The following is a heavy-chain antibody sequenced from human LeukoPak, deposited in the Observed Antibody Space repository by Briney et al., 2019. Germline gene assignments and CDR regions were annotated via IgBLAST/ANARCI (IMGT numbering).Heavy chain of an antibody. D-gene: IGHD3-22*01. V-gene: IGHV4-59*01. CDR2: IYYSGST. Sequence: PSETLSLTCTVSGGSISSYYWSWIRQPPGKGLEWIGYIYYSGSTNYNPSIKSRVTISVDTSKNQFSLKLSSVTAADTAVYYCARGSVYYYDSSGGFDYWGQGTLVTVSS. CDR3: ARGSVYYYDSSGGFDY. J-gene: IGHJ4*02. CDR1: GGSISSYY.